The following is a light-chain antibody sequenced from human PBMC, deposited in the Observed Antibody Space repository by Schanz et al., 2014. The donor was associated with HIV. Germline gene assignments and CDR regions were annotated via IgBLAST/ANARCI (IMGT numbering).Light chain of an antibody. J-gene: IGLJ1*01. CDR3: AAWDDSLKVYV. CDR1: SSDVGAYDR. CDR2: EVK. Sequence: QSALTQPPSVSGSPGQSVTISCTGTSSDVGAYDRVSWYQQPPGTAPKLIVYEVKNRPSGVPGRFSGSKSGNTASLTISGLQSEDEADYYCAAWDDSLKVYVFGTGTKLTVL. V-gene: IGLV2-18*01.